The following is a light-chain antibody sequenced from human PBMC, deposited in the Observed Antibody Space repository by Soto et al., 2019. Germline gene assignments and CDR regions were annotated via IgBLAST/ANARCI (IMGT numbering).Light chain of an antibody. J-gene: IGLJ2*01. CDR2: DVS. V-gene: IGLV2-14*01. CDR3: SSYTSSSPHVV. Sequence: QSALTQPASVSGSPGQSITISCTGTSSDVGGYNYVSWYQQQPGKAPKLMIYDVSNPPSGVSNRFSGSKSGNTASLTISRLQAEDEADYYCSSYTSSSPHVVFGGGTKVTVL. CDR1: SSDVGGYNY.